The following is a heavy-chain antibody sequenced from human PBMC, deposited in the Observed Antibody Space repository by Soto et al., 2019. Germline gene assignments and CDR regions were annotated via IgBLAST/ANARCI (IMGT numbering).Heavy chain of an antibody. CDR2: ISAYNGNT. Sequence: KPPRASVKVSCKASGYTFTSYGISWVRQAPGQGLEWMGWISAYNGNTNYAQKLQGRVTMTTDTSTSTAYMELRSLRSDDTAVYYCARDLPQSYSSSWYSPDAFDIWGQGTMVTVSS. V-gene: IGHV1-18*01. J-gene: IGHJ3*02. D-gene: IGHD6-13*01. CDR1: GYTFTSYG. CDR3: ARDLPQSYSSSWYSPDAFDI.